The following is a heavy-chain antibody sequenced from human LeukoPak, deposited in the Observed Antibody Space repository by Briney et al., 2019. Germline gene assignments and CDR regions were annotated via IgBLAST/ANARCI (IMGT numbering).Heavy chain of an antibody. V-gene: IGHV4-34*01. J-gene: IGHJ4*02. CDR3: ARGSNGGTLIYHFDY. Sequence: PSETLSLTCAVYGGSFSGYYWSWIRQPPGKGLEWIGEINHSGGTNYNPSLKSRVTISVDTSKNQFSLKLSSVTAADTAVYYCARGSNGGTLIYHFDYWGQGTLVTVSS. CDR2: INHSGGT. CDR1: GGSFSGYY. D-gene: IGHD2-15*01.